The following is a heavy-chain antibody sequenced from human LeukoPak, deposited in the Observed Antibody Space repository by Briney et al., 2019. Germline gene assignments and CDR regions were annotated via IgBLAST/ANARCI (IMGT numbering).Heavy chain of an antibody. V-gene: IGHV3-30-3*01. CDR2: ISYDGDNK. D-gene: IGHD1-1*01. CDR1: KFTFVNYA. Sequence: PGGSLRLSCAASKFTFVNYAMSWVRQAPGKGLDWMAVISYDGDNKYYADSVKGRFTISRDNSKNTLYLQMNSLRAEDTAVYYCARTEREPHYFDYWGQGTLVTVSS. J-gene: IGHJ4*02. CDR3: ARTEREPHYFDY.